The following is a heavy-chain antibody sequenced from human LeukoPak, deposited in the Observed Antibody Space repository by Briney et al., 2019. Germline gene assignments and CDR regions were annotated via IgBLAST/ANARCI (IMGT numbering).Heavy chain of an antibody. CDR3: ARVRSITMVRGVSSHIIDY. CDR2: IKDDGSEK. J-gene: IGHJ4*02. D-gene: IGHD3-10*01. Sequence: GGSLRLSCAASGFTFSSYWMSWVRQAPGKGLEWVANIKDDGSEKRDVDSVKGRFTISRDNAKNSLYLQMNSLRAEDTAVYYCARVRSITMVRGVSSHIIDYWGQGTLVTVSS. V-gene: IGHV3-7*01. CDR1: GFTFSSYW.